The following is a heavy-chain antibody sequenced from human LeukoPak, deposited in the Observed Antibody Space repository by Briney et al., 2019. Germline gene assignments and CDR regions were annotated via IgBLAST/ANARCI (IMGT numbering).Heavy chain of an antibody. Sequence: SETLSLTCTVSGGSISSYYWSWIRQPPGKGLEWIGYIYYSGSTNYNPSLKSRVTISVDLSKNQFSLKLSSVTAADTAVYYCARAGGLTFGTWGQGTLVTVSS. D-gene: IGHD3/OR15-3a*01. CDR1: GGSISSYY. J-gene: IGHJ4*02. V-gene: IGHV4-59*01. CDR2: IYYSGST. CDR3: ARAGGLTFGT.